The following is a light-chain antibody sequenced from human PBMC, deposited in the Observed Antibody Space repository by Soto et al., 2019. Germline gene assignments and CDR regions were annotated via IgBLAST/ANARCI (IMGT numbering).Light chain of an antibody. CDR2: GAS. Sequence: EIVMTQSPATLSVSPGERATLSCRASQSVSSNLAWYQQKPGQAPRLLIYGASNRATGIPARFSGSGSGTEFTLTISRLEPEDFAVYYCQQYGSSRTFGQGTKVDIK. CDR1: QSVSSN. CDR3: QQYGSSRT. J-gene: IGKJ1*01. V-gene: IGKV3D-15*01.